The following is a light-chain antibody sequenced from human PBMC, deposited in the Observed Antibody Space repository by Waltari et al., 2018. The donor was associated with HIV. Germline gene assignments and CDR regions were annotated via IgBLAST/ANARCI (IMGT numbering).Light chain of an antibody. CDR2: RHN. CDR1: NSNIGRNY. J-gene: IGLJ2*01. Sequence: QSVLTQPPSVSGPPGQRVTILRSGRNSNIGRNYCSWYQKLPVTAPKPLIYRHNHRPSGVPDRFSGSTSGTSASLAISDLRSDDEGDYYCAAWDDRLSGVVFGGGTKVTAL. CDR3: AAWDDRLSGVV. V-gene: IGLV1-47*01.